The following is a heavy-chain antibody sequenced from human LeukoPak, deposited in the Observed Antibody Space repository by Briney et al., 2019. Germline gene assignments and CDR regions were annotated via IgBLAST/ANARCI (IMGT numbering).Heavy chain of an antibody. V-gene: IGHV3-33*05. Sequence: GKSLRLSCAASGLTFSGYGIHWGRQAPGKGLEWVSFLSYDGTTKFSADSVRGRFTISGDSSKNTLYLQMNTLGADDTAMYYCGRGLYTNGWYYFEYWGQGTLVTISS. CDR1: GLTFSGYG. CDR2: LSYDGTTK. D-gene: IGHD6-19*01. J-gene: IGHJ4*02. CDR3: GRGLYTNGWYYFEY.